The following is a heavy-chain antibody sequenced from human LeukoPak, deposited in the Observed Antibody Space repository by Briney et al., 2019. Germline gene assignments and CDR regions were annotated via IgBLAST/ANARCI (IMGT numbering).Heavy chain of an antibody. V-gene: IGHV4-59*08. Sequence: SETLSLTCTVSGGSISSYYWSWIRQPPGKGLEWIGYIYYSGSTNYNPSLKSRVTISIDTSKNQFSLKLSSVTAADTAVYHCARTQQWVRGSYGSYYFDYWGQGTLVTVSS. CDR2: IYYSGST. CDR1: GGSISSYY. D-gene: IGHD3-16*01. J-gene: IGHJ4*02. CDR3: ARTQQWVRGSYGSYYFDY.